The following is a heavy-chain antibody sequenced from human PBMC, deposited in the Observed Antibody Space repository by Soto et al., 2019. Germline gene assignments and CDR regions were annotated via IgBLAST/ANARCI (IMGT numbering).Heavy chain of an antibody. Sequence: GGSLRLSCAASGFTFSDHYMDWVRQAPGKGLEWVGRTRNKANSHTTEYAASVKGRFIISRDDSKNSLYLQMNSLKTEDTAVYYCVRVTTTHGLFYFDYWGQGTLVTVSS. CDR3: VRVTTTHGLFYFDY. V-gene: IGHV3-72*01. D-gene: IGHD2-21*01. J-gene: IGHJ4*02. CDR2: TRNKANSHTT. CDR1: GFTFSDHY.